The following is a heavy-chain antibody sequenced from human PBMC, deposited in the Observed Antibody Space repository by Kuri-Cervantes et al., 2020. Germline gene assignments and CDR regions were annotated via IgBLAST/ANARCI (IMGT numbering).Heavy chain of an antibody. J-gene: IGHJ4*02. CDR3: ARERNGYSSSPVDY. Sequence: GESLKISCAASGFTFSSYGMHWVRQAPGKGLEWVAVISYDGSNKYYADSVKGRFTISRDNSKNTLFLQMNSLRDEDTAVYYCARERNGYSSSPVDYWGQGTLVTVSS. CDR2: ISYDGSNK. CDR1: GFTFSSYG. V-gene: IGHV3-30*03. D-gene: IGHD5-24*01.